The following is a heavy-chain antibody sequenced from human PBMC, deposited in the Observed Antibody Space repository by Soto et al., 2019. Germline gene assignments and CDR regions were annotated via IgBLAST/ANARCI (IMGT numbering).Heavy chain of an antibody. J-gene: IGHJ4*02. CDR1: EFTVTNNE. CDR2: LYSGGNT. Sequence: VGSLRLSCAASEFTVTNNEMSWVRQAPGKGLEWVSILYSGGNTYYADSVEGRLTISRDGSKNTLYLHMNSLRAEDTAVYYCALRRVAYADFWGQGTRVTVSS. D-gene: IGHD2-2*01. V-gene: IGHV3-53*01. CDR3: ALRRVAYADF.